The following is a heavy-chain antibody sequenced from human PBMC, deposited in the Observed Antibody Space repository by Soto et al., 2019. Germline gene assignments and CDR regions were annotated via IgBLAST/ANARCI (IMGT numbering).Heavy chain of an antibody. CDR2: SYYSGST. CDR1: GGSVSSGSYY. D-gene: IGHD6-19*01. CDR3: ARGIAGWYQGRYYYGMDV. Sequence: QVQLQESGPGLVKPSETLSLTCTVSGGSVSSGSYYWSWIRQPPGKGLEWIGYSYYSGSTNYHPSHKSRVTISVDTSKDQFTLKLSSVTAADTAVYYCARGIAGWYQGRYYYGMDVWGQGTTVTVSS. J-gene: IGHJ6*02. V-gene: IGHV4-61*01.